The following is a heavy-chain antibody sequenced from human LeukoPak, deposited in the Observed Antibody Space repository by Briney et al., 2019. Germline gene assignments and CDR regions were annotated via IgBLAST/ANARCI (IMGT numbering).Heavy chain of an antibody. Sequence: SETLSLTCAVYGGSFSGYYWSWSRQPPGKGLESIGEINHSGSTNYNPSLKSRVTISVDTSKNQFSLKLSSVTAADTAVYYCALYSYGPNYFDYWGQGTLVTVSS. V-gene: IGHV4-34*01. D-gene: IGHD5-18*01. CDR3: ALYSYGPNYFDY. J-gene: IGHJ4*02. CDR2: INHSGST. CDR1: GGSFSGYY.